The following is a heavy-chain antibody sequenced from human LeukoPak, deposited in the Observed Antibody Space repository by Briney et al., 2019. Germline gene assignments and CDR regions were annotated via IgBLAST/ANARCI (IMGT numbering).Heavy chain of an antibody. CDR2: INSDGSST. J-gene: IGHJ4*01. V-gene: IGHV3-74*01. CDR1: GFTFSSYW. Sequence: GGSLRLSCAASGFTFSSYWMHWVRQAPGKGLVWVSRINSDGSSTSYADSVKGRFTISRDNAKNTLYLRMNSLRAEDTAVYYCARDPRTDYGGNPSDYWGQGTLVTVSS. D-gene: IGHD4-23*01. CDR3: ARDPRTDYGGNPSDY.